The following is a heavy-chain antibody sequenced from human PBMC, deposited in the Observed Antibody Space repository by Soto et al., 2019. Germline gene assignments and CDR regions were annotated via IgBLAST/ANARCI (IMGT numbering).Heavy chain of an antibody. D-gene: IGHD1-26*01. CDR3: ARVGATVDAFDI. CDR1: RFTFSSYE. V-gene: IGHV3-48*03. CDR2: ISSSGSTI. Sequence: PGGSLRLSCAASRFTFSSYEMNWVRQAPGKGLEWVSYISSSGSTIYYADSVKGRFTISRDNAKNSLYLQMNSLRAEDTAVYYCARVGATVDAFDIWSQGTMVTVSS. J-gene: IGHJ3*02.